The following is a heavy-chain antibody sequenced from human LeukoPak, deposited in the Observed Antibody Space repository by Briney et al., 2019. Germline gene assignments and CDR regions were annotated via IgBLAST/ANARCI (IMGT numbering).Heavy chain of an antibody. CDR2: ISYDGSNK. Sequence: GGSLRLSCAASGFTFSSYAMHWVRQAPGKGLEWVAVISYDGSNKYYADSVKGRFTISRDNSKNTLYLQMNSLRAEDTAVYYCARARQNVLLLGAFDIWGQGTMVTVSS. V-gene: IGHV3-30-3*01. J-gene: IGHJ3*02. D-gene: IGHD3-10*01. CDR3: ARARQNVLLLGAFDI. CDR1: GFTFSSYA.